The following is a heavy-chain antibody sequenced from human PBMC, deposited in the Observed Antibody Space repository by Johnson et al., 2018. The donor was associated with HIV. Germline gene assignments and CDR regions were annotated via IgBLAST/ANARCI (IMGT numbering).Heavy chain of an antibody. D-gene: IGHD6-6*01. CDR3: AYSSSVGFDI. J-gene: IGHJ3*02. V-gene: IGHV3-30-3*01. Sequence: WVRQAPGKGLEWVAVISYDGSNKYYADSVKGRFTISRDNSKNTLYLQMNSLRAEDTAVYYCAYSSSVGFDIWGQGTMVTVSS. CDR2: ISYDGSNK.